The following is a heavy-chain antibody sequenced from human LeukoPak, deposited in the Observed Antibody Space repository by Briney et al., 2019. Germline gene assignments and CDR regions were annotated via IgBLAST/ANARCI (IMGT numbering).Heavy chain of an antibody. Sequence: SETLSLTCAVYGGSFRGYYWSWIRQPPGKGREGIGEINHSGSTNYNPSLKSRVTISVDTSKNQFSLKLSSVTAADTAVYYCAASMITFGGVIETIDYWGQGTLVTVSS. CDR2: INHSGST. CDR3: AASMITFGGVIETIDY. J-gene: IGHJ4*02. CDR1: GGSFRGYY. V-gene: IGHV4-34*01. D-gene: IGHD3-16*02.